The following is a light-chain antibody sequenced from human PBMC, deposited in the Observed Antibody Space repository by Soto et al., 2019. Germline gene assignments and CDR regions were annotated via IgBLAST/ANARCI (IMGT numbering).Light chain of an antibody. CDR1: TSDIGGYKF. J-gene: IGLJ2*01. Sequence: QSALTQPASVSGSPGQSITISCTGTTSDIGGYKFVSWYQQHPGKAPKLLIFAVSNRPSGVSDRFSGSKSGNTASLTISGLQAEDEADYYCPSYTNRKTLVFGGGTKLTVL. CDR3: PSYTNRKTLV. V-gene: IGLV2-14*01. CDR2: AVS.